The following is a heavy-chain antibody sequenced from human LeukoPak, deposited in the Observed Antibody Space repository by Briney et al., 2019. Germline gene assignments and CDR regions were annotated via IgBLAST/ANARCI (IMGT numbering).Heavy chain of an antibody. CDR3: ARHFPEDEGD. J-gene: IGHJ4*02. V-gene: IGHV5-51*01. Sequence: GESLKISCKGSGYTFTNYRIGWVRQMPGKGLEWMGIIYPGDSETRYSPSFQGQVTISADKSINTAYLHWSSLKASDTAIYHCARHFPEDEGDWGQGTLVTVSS. D-gene: IGHD3-16*01. CDR2: IYPGDSET. CDR1: GYTFTNYR.